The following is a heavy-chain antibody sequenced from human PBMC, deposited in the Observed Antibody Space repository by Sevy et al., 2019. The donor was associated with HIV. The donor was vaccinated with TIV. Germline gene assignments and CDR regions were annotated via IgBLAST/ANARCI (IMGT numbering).Heavy chain of an antibody. J-gene: IGHJ2*01. CDR1: GDSISSSSHY. V-gene: IGHV4-39*01. CDR2: IYYSGST. Sequence: SETLSLTCNVSGDSISSSSHYWGWVRQPPGKGLEWIGSIYYSGSTDYSPSLMSRVTIFEDTSKNLFSLNLNSVTVAETAIYYCARQSKAAPLHWYFDLWGRGTLVTVSS. CDR3: ARQSKAAPLHWYFDL. D-gene: IGHD6-13*01.